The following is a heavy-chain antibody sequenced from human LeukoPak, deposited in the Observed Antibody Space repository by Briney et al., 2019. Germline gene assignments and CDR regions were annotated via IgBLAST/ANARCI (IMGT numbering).Heavy chain of an antibody. J-gene: IGHJ4*02. CDR2: INPSGGST. D-gene: IGHD3-22*01. Sequence: ASVKVSCKASGYTFTSYYMHWVRQAPGQGLEWIGIINPSGGSTSYAQKFQGRVTMTREKSASPVYMELSSPRSEDTAVYYCARALTPTYYYDSSGYYFDYWGQGTLVTVSS. V-gene: IGHV1-46*01. CDR3: ARALTPTYYYDSSGYYFDY. CDR1: GYTFTSYY.